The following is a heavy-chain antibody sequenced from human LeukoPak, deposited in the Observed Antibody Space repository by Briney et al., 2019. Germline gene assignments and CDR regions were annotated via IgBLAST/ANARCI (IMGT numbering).Heavy chain of an antibody. V-gene: IGHV3-23*01. CDR3: AKSEQMGGIAAAGFDS. Sequence: GGSLRLSCAASGFTFSSYAMSWVRQAPGKGLEWVSSFSGSGGSTFYADSVKGRFTISRDNSKNTLYLQMNSLTAEDTAVYYCAKSEQMGGIAAAGFDSWGQGTLVTVSS. D-gene: IGHD6-13*01. J-gene: IGHJ4*02. CDR2: FSGSGGST. CDR1: GFTFSSYA.